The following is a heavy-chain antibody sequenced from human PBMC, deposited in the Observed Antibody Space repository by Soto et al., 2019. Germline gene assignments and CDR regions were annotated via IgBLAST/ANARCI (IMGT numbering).Heavy chain of an antibody. CDR3: ATYGYSSGWHPADFHYGMDV. CDR2: INAGNGNT. D-gene: IGHD6-19*01. V-gene: IGHV1-3*01. CDR1: GDTFTSYA. Sequence: ASVKVSCKASGDTFTSYAMHWVRQAPGQRLEWMGWINAGNGNTKYSQKFQGRVTITRDTSASTAYMELSSLRSEDTAVYYCATYGYSSGWHPADFHYGMDVSGQGTTVTVSS. J-gene: IGHJ6*02.